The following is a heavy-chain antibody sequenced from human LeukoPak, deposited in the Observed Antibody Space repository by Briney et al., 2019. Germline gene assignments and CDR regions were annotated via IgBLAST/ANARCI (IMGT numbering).Heavy chain of an antibody. CDR3: AREGCSSTSCHTEVADAFDI. CDR1: RYTFTVYY. D-gene: IGHD2-2*02. CDR2: INPNSGGT. V-gene: IGHV1-2*02. Sequence: ASVKVSCXASRYTFTVYYMHWVRQAPAQGLEWMGWINPNSGGTNYAQKFQGRVTMTRDTSISTAYMELSRLRSDDTAVYYCAREGCSSTSCHTEVADAFDIWGQGTMVTVSS. J-gene: IGHJ3*02.